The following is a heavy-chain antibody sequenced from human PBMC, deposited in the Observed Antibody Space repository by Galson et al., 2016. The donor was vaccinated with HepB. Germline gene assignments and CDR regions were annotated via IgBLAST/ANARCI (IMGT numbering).Heavy chain of an antibody. J-gene: IGHJ5*02. CDR2: MNPQSGNT. V-gene: IGHV1-8*01. CDR3: ARGRINMWLREFGWFDP. Sequence: QSGAEVKKPGESLKISCKASGYTFISYDINWVRQATGQGLEWMAWMNPQSGNTGYAQKFQGRVTMTSNTSISTAYMELSSLSSEDTAVYYWARGRINMWLREFGWFDPWGQGTLVTVSS. D-gene: IGHD3-10*01. CDR1: GYTFISYD.